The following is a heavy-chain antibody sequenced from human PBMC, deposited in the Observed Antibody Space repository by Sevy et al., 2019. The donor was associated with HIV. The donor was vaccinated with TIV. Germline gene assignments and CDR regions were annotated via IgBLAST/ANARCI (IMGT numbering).Heavy chain of an antibody. D-gene: IGHD3-10*02. CDR2: IKYDGSQK. J-gene: IGHJ4*02. CDR1: GFTFRSYW. CDR3: ARALLFEDSAYRPVDH. V-gene: IGHV3-7*04. Sequence: GGSLRLSCAASGFTFRSYWMTWVRQAPGKRPEWLSTIKYDGSQKKYVDSVQGRFTISRDNAKNSLYLQMNSLRAEDTAIYYCARALLFEDSAYRPVDHWGQGSLVTVSS.